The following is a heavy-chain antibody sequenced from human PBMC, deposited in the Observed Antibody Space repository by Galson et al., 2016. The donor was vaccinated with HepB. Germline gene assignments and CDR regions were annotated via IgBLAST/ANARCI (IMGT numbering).Heavy chain of an antibody. J-gene: IGHJ6*03. CDR3: ARYRRESSRYYTDV. CDR1: GFRFSDYY. V-gene: IGHV3-7*03. Sequence: SLRLSCAASGFRFSDYYMSWIRQAPGKGLEWVANTNQDESLKYYVESVRGRFTISRDNAENSVLLQMNSLTAEDTAVYYCARYRRESSRYYTDVWGRGTTVTVS. CDR2: TNQDESLK. D-gene: IGHD3-10*01.